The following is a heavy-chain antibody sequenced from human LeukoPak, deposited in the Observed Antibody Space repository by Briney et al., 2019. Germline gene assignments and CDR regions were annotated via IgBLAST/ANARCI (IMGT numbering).Heavy chain of an antibody. Sequence: PGGSLRLSCAASGFTFSSYAMSWVRQAPGKGPEWVSGISESGGSTYYVDSVKGRFTISRDNSKNTVYLQMNSLRAEDTAVYYCTRDLYSSADAWGQGTLVTVSS. CDR3: TRDLYSSADA. CDR1: GFTFSSYA. CDR2: ISESGGST. D-gene: IGHD6-25*01. J-gene: IGHJ5*02. V-gene: IGHV3-23*01.